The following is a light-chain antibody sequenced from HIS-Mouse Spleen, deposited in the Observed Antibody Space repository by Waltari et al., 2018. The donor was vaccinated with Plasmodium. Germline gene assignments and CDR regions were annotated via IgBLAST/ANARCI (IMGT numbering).Light chain of an antibody. J-gene: IGKJ1*01. CDR3: QQSYSTWT. CDR1: KSMSSY. V-gene: IGKV1-39*01. CDR2: AAS. Sequence: DIQMTQSPSSLSASVGDRVTITCRGSKSMSSYINWYQQNPGKAPKLLIYAASSLQSWVPSRFSGSGSGTDFTLTISSLQPEYLATYYCQQSYSTWTFGQGTKVEIK.